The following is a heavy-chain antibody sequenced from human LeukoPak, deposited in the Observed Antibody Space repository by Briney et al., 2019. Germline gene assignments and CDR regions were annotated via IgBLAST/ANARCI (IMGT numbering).Heavy chain of an antibody. V-gene: IGHV4-4*07. CDR3: ARDKYYYDTRGYLFDY. CDR1: GGSISSYY. D-gene: IGHD3-22*01. CDR2: MHTSGST. Sequence: SETLSLTCTVSGGSISSYYWSWTRQSAGKGLEWIGRMHTSGSTNYNPSLKSRGTMSVDTSKNQFSLKLSSVTAADTAVYYCARDKYYYDTRGYLFDYWGQGTLVTVSS. J-gene: IGHJ4*02.